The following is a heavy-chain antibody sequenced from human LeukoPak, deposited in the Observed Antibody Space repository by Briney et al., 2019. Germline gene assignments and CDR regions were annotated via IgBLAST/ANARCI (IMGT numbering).Heavy chain of an antibody. J-gene: IGHJ4*02. V-gene: IGHV4-59*08. CDR3: ARVVQAARVFDY. D-gene: IGHD2-2*01. CDR2: IYYSGGA. Sequence: SETLSLTCTVSGGSISSYYWSWIRQPPGEGLEWIGYIYYSGGANYNPSLKSRVTISVDTSKNQFSLKLSSVTAADTAVYYCARVVQAARVFDYWGQGTLVTVSS. CDR1: GGSISSYY.